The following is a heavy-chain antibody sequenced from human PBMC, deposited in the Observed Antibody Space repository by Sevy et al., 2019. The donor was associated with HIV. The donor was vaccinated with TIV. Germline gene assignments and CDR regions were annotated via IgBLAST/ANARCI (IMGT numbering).Heavy chain of an antibody. CDR2: ISYDGSNK. V-gene: IGHV3-30*18. J-gene: IGHJ6*02. CDR1: GFTFSSYG. D-gene: IGHD6-13*01. Sequence: GGSLRLSCAASGFTFSSYGMHWVRQAPGKGLEWVAVISYDGSNKYYADSVKGRFTISRDNSRNTRYLQMNSLRAEGTDVYYCAKEAVGSGYSSSWYRGAGYYYYGMDVWGQGTTVTVSS. CDR3: AKEAVGSGYSSSWYRGAGYYYYGMDV.